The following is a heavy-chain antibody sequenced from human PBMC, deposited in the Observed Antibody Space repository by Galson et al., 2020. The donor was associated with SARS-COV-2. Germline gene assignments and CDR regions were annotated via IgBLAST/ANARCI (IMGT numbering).Heavy chain of an antibody. D-gene: IGHD3-22*01. CDR2: ISRSDTYI. Sequence: GESLKISCAASGFTFSLYAMNWIRQAPGKGLEWVASISRSDTYIYYADSVKGRFTISRDNANNSLYLEMNNLRVEDTAVYYCANTVGYYYDKAGWIDPWGQGTLVTVSA. J-gene: IGHJ5*02. CDR1: GFTFSLYA. V-gene: IGHV3-21*06. CDR3: ANTVGYYYDKAGWIDP.